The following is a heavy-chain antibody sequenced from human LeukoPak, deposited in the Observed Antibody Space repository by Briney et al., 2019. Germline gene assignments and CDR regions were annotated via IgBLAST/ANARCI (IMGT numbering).Heavy chain of an antibody. CDR2: ISSSSSYI. CDR3: ARERYSSSDFDY. D-gene: IGHD6-6*01. V-gene: IGHV3-21*01. J-gene: IGHJ4*02. CDR1: GFTFSSYS. Sequence: GGSLRLSCAASGFTFSSYSMNWVRQAPGKGREWVSSISSSSSYIYYADSVKGRFTISRDNAKTSLYLQMNSLRAEDTAVYYCARERYSSSDFDYWGQGTLVTVSS.